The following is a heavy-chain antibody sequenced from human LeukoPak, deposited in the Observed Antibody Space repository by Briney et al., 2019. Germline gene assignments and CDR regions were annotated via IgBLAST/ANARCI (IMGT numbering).Heavy chain of an antibody. CDR1: GFTFSSYW. Sequence: PGGSLRLSCAASGFTFSSYWMSWVRQAPGKGLEWVSAISSSSSYIYYADSVKGRFTISRDNARNSLYLQMNSLRAEDTAMYYCAREGAAAAPYWGQGTLVTVSS. CDR2: ISSSSSYI. D-gene: IGHD6-13*01. J-gene: IGHJ4*02. V-gene: IGHV3-21*01. CDR3: AREGAAAAPY.